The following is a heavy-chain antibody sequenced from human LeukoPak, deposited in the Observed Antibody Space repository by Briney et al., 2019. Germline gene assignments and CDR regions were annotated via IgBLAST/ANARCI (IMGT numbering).Heavy chain of an antibody. D-gene: IGHD4-17*01. CDR2: ISFDGTNK. V-gene: IGHV3-30*04. CDR1: GVTLSNYA. CDR3: ATDYGDYEPIDY. Sequence: PGRSLRLSCTASGVTLSNYAMHWVRRPPGRGLGWVAVISFDGTNKYYGDSVEGRFSVSRDNSKNTLYLQMNSLRPDDTAMYYCATDYGDYEPIDYWGQGTLVTVSS. J-gene: IGHJ4*02.